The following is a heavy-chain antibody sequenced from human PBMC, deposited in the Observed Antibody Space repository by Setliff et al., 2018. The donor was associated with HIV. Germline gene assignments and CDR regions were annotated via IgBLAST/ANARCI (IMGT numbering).Heavy chain of an antibody. CDR2: INPRGGST. J-gene: IGHJ2*01. CDR1: GYTFNSYG. Sequence: GASVKVSCKASGYTFNSYGISWVRQAPGQGLEWMGMINPRGGSTNYAQMFQGRVTMTTDTSTSTAYMELRSLRSDDTAVYYCARYGSGWPLWYFDLRGRGTLVTVSS. CDR3: ARYGSGWPLWYFDL. V-gene: IGHV1-18*01. D-gene: IGHD6-19*01.